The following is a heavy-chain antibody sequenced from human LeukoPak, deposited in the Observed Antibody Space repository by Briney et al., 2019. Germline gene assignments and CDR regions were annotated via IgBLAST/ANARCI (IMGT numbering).Heavy chain of an antibody. V-gene: IGHV3-15*01. D-gene: IGHD3-16*01. CDR2: IKSKTDGGTT. CDR3: TTSPTFGGANY. CDR1: GFTFSNAW. J-gene: IGHJ4*02. Sequence: GGSLRLSGAASGFTFSNAWMSWVRQAPGKGLEWVGRIKSKTDGGTTDYAAPVKGRFTISRDDSKNTLYLQMNSLKTEDTAVYYCTTSPTFGGANYWGQGTLVTVSS.